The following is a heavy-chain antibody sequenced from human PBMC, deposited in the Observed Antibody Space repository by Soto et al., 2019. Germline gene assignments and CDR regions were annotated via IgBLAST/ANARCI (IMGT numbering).Heavy chain of an antibody. Sequence: SLCLSRTVTVVPISRFYWTWIRQPPGKGLEWIGYIYYSGSTNYNPSLKSRVTISVDTSKNQFSLKLSSVTAADTAVYYCAREYYGSGHAFDIWGQGTMV. V-gene: IGHV4-59*01. CDR1: VVPISRFY. J-gene: IGHJ3*02. D-gene: IGHD3-10*01. CDR3: AREYYGSGHAFDI. CDR2: IYYSGST.